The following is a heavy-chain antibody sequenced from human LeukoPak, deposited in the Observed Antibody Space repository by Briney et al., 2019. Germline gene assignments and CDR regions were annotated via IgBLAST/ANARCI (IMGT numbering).Heavy chain of an antibody. V-gene: IGHV4-34*01. CDR3: ARGYPNLKKYGSGSYYKPSYYYYGMDV. Sequence: SETLSLTCAVYGGSFSGYYWSWIRQPPGKGLESIGEINHSGSTNYNPSLKSRVTISVDTSKNQFSLKLSSVTAADTAVYYCARGYPNLKKYGSGSYYKPSYYYYGMDVWGQGTTVTVSS. D-gene: IGHD3-10*01. CDR2: INHSGST. J-gene: IGHJ6*02. CDR1: GGSFSGYY.